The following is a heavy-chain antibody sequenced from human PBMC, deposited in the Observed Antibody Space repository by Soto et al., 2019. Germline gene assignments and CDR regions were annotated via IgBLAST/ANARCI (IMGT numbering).Heavy chain of an antibody. V-gene: IGHV3-23*04. J-gene: IGHJ4*02. D-gene: IGHD3-3*01. CDR2: ISGSGGST. CDR3: AKDLRGYYDFWSGYYLFDY. CDR1: GFTFSSYA. Sequence: EVQLVESGGGLVQPGGSLRLSCAASGFTFSSYAMSWVRQAPGKGLEWVSAISGSGGSTYYADSVKGRFTISRDNSKNTLYLQMNSLRAEDTAVYYCAKDLRGYYDFWSGYYLFDYWGQGTLVTVSS.